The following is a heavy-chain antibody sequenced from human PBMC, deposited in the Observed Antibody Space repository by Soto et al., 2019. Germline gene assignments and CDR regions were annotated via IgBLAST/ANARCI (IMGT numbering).Heavy chain of an antibody. CDR3: AGSSDDGRDN. CDR1: GFSLSDYS. V-gene: IGHV3-21*01. Sequence: EVQLVESGGGLVKPGVSLRLSCAASGFSLSDYSMNWIRQAPGKGLEWVASISSSSSFIHYAESMKGRFTISRDNAKNSLYLQMNSLSAEDTAVYYCAGSSDDGRDNWGQGTLVTVSS. D-gene: IGHD1-26*01. CDR2: ISSSSSFI. J-gene: IGHJ4*02.